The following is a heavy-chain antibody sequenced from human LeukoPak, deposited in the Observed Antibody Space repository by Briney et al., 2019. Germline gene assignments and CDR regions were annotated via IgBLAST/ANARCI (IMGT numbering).Heavy chain of an antibody. D-gene: IGHD4-17*01. CDR1: DDSFSSHY. CDR3: ARDLVTVTKGFDI. V-gene: IGHV4-59*11. J-gene: IGHJ3*02. Sequence: SETLSLTCAVSDDSFSSHYWTWIRQPPGKGLEWIGYISYIGTTNYNPSLKSRVTLSIDTSKNQFSLKLRSVTAADAAVYYCARDLVTVTKGFDIWGQGTMVSVSS. CDR2: ISYIGTT.